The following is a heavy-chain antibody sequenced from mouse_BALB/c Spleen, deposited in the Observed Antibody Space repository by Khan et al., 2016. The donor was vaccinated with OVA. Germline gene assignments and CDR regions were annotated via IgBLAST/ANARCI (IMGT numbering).Heavy chain of an antibody. D-gene: IGHD2-3*01. CDR3: VHPSYDPRNFYV. J-gene: IGHJ1*01. Sequence: EVQLQQSGAELVKPGASVKLPCTASGFNIKDTYVHWVKERPEQGLEWIGRIAPANGNNEYDPKFQGKATITADTSYNQSYMQLRGMTSEDSAVYYCVHPSYDPRNFYVGGAGTTVTVSS. CDR1: GFNIKDTY. CDR2: IAPANGNN. V-gene: IGHV14-3*02.